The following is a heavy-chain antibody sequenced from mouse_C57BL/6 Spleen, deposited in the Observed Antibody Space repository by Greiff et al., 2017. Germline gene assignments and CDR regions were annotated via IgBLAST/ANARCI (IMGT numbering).Heavy chain of an antibody. CDR2: IYPGDGDT. CDR3: ARDSLVGYFDV. CDR1: GYAFSSSW. Sequence: VHLVESGPELVKPGASVKISCKASGYAFSSSWMNWVTQRPGKGLEWIGRIYPGDGDTNYNGKFKGKATLTADKSSSTAYMQLSSLTSEDSAVYFCARDSLVGYFDVWGTGTTVTVSS. V-gene: IGHV1-82*01. J-gene: IGHJ1*03.